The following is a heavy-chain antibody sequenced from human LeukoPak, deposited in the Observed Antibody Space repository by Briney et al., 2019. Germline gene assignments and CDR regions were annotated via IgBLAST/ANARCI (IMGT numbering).Heavy chain of an antibody. CDR1: GFTFNIYA. CDR2: INSDGSTT. D-gene: IGHD4-17*01. V-gene: IGHV3-74*01. CDR3: AVPATTETTDYFDY. Sequence: GGSLRLSCAASGFTFNIYALHWVRQAPGKGLVWVSRINSDGSTTTYADSVKGRFTISRDNAKNTLYLQMNSLRAEDTAVYYCAVPATTETTDYFDYWGQGILVTVSS. J-gene: IGHJ4*02.